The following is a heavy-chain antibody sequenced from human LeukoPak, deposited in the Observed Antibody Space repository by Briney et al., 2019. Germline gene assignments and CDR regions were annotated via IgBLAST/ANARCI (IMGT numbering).Heavy chain of an antibody. D-gene: IGHD2-15*01. CDR1: GFTFSSYN. Sequence: AGGSLRLSCAASGFTFSSYNMNWVRQAPGKGLEWVSSISTSPSYIYYADSVKGRFTISRDNAKNSLYLQMNSLRAEDTSVYYCARDMGYCSGGTCYTYDAFDIWGQGTMVTVSS. CDR3: ARDMGYCSGGTCYTYDAFDI. V-gene: IGHV3-21*01. CDR2: ISTSPSYI. J-gene: IGHJ3*02.